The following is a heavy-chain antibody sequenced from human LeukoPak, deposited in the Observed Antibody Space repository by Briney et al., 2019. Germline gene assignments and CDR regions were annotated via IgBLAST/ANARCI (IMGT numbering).Heavy chain of an antibody. V-gene: IGHV3-49*03. J-gene: IGHJ4*02. CDR1: GFTFGDYT. CDR2: IRSKAYGGTT. Sequence: GGSLRLSCTASGFTFGDYTMSWFRQAPGKGLEWVGFIRSKAYGGTTEYAASVKNRFTISRDDSKSIAYLQMNSLKTEDTAVYYCTSPVQLKRPFDYWGQGTLVTVSS. D-gene: IGHD1-1*01. CDR3: TSPVQLKRPFDY.